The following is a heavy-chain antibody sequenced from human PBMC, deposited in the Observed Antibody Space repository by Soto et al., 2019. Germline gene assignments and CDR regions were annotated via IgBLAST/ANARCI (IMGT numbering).Heavy chain of an antibody. CDR2: IYHSGST. D-gene: IGHD2-15*01. Sequence: PSETLSLTCAVSGGSISSSNWWSWVRQPPGKGLEWIGEIYHSGSTNYNPSLKSRVTISVDKSKNQFSLKLSSVTAADTAVYYCASRALGYCSGGSCQGGMDVWGQGTTVTVSS. V-gene: IGHV4-4*02. CDR1: GGSISSSNW. J-gene: IGHJ6*02. CDR3: ASRALGYCSGGSCQGGMDV.